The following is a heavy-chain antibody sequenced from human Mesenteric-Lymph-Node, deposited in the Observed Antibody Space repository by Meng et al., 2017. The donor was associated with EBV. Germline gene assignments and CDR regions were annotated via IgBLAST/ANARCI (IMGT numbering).Heavy chain of an antibody. Sequence: QAQRTASAPGLVKPSETLVLACTVPGGSISSGGNFGGWIRLAPGKGLEWIGSISYSGNTFYNPSLKSRATISVDPSKSQFSLRLSSVTAADTAVYYCARQDFGDYQHRIIYWGQGTLVTVSS. CDR1: GGSISSGGNF. CDR2: ISYSGNT. D-gene: IGHD4-17*01. V-gene: IGHV4-39*01. J-gene: IGHJ4*02. CDR3: ARQDFGDYQHRIIY.